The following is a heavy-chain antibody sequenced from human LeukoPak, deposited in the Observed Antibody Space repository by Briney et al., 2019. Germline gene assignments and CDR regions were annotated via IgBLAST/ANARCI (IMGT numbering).Heavy chain of an antibody. CDR2: ISSSSSYI. Sequence: GGSLRLSCAASGLIFSSYAMSWVRQAPGKGLEWVSSISSSSSYIYYADSVKGRFTISRDNAKNSLYLQMNSLRAEDTAVYYCARPPKYSSGIDYWGQGTLVTVSS. J-gene: IGHJ4*02. CDR1: GLIFSSYA. CDR3: ARPPKYSSGIDY. V-gene: IGHV3-21*01. D-gene: IGHD6-19*01.